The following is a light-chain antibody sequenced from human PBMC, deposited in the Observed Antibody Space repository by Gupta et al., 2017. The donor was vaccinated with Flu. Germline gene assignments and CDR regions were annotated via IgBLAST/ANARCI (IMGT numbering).Light chain of an antibody. J-gene: IGLJ3*02. V-gene: IGLV4-60*03. CDR2: VEGSGSY. Sequence: QPVLTQSSSASASLGSSVKLTCTLSSGHSSYIIEWHPQQPGKAPRYLMKVEGSGSYNKGSGVTDRFSGSSSGADCYLTISNLQAEDEDYYYCETWDSNTRVFGGGTKLTVL. CDR3: ETWDSNTRV. CDR1: SGHSSYI.